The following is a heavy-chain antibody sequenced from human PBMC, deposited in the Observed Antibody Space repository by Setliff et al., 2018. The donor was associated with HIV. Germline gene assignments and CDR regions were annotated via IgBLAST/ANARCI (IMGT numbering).Heavy chain of an antibody. CDR3: ARSTDFGVVIMGDGPYWYFDL. J-gene: IGHJ2*01. V-gene: IGHV4-59*11. D-gene: IGHD3-3*01. CDR2: IYYSGRT. CDR1: GGSISSHY. Sequence: PSETLSLTCTVSGGSISSHYWSWIRQPPGKGLEWIGYIYYSGRTNYNPSLKSRVTISVDTSKNQFSLKLSSVTAAGTAVYYCARSTDFGVVIMGDGPYWYFDLWGRGTLVTVSS.